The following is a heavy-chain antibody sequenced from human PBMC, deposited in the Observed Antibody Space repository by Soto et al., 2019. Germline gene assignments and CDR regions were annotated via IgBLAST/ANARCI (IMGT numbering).Heavy chain of an antibody. V-gene: IGHV3-23*01. CDR3: AKDHTIFGVVTPTFFDY. J-gene: IGHJ4*02. CDR1: GFTFSSYA. CDR2: ISGSGGST. Sequence: EVQLLESGGGLVQPGGSLRLSCAASGFTFSSYAMSWVHQAAGKGLEWVSAISGSGGSTYYADSVKGRFTISRDNSKNTLYLQMNSLRAEDTAVYYCAKDHTIFGVVTPTFFDYWGQGTLVTVSS. D-gene: IGHD3-3*01.